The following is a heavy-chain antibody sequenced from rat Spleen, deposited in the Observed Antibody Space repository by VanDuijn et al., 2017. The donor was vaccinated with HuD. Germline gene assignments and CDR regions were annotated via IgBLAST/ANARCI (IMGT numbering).Heavy chain of an antibody. CDR2: ITYDGNRA. D-gene: IGHD2-1*01. V-gene: IGHV5S10*01. CDR1: GFTFSDYN. Sequence: EVQLVESGGDLVQPGRSLKLSCAASGFTFSDYNMAWVRQAPKKGLEWGATITYDGNRAYYRDSVKGRFTVSRDNAKSTLYLQMDSLRSEDTATYYCARSLPSYYFDYWGQGVMVTVSS. CDR3: ARSLPSYYFDY. J-gene: IGHJ2*01.